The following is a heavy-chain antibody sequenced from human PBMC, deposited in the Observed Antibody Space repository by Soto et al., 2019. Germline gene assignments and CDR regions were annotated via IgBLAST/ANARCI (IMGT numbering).Heavy chain of an antibody. CDR3: ARVHVMVVAGSTFDY. J-gene: IGHJ4*01. Sequence: PSETLSLTCTVSGYSISSGYYWAWIRQPPGKGPEWIASIYHGGTTFYNPSLKSRITISVDTSNNQFSLKLTSVTAADKAVYYCARVHVMVVAGSTFDYWGHGTLVTVSS. CDR2: IYHGGTT. V-gene: IGHV4-38-2*02. D-gene: IGHD6-19*01. CDR1: GYSISSGYY.